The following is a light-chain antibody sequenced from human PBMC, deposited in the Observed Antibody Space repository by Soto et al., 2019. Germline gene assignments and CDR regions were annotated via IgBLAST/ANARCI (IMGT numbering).Light chain of an antibody. V-gene: IGKV3-15*01. CDR1: QSVSS. Sequence: EIVMTQSPATLSVSPGDRATLSCRASQSVSSIAWYQQKPGQPPRLLIYGASRRATNIPARFSGGGSDTEFTLTISTLQSEDFAVYYCQQRQYWPPITFGPGTRLEIK. CDR2: GAS. CDR3: QQRQYWPPIT. J-gene: IGKJ5*01.